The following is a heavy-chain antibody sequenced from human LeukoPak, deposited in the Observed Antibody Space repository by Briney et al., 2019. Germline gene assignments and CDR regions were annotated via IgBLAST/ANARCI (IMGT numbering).Heavy chain of an antibody. CDR1: GFTFSSYS. D-gene: IGHD3-22*01. CDR2: ISSSSSYI. Sequence: GSLRLSCAASGFTFSSYSMNWVRQAPGKGLEWVSSISSSSSYIYYADSVKGRFTISRDNAKNSLYLQMNSLRAEDTAVYYCARDRPLDYYDSSGYYSTFDYWGQGTLVTVSS. V-gene: IGHV3-21*01. CDR3: ARDRPLDYYDSSGYYSTFDY. J-gene: IGHJ4*02.